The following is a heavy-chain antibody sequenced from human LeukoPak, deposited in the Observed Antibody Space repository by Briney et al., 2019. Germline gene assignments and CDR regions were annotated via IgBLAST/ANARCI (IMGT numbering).Heavy chain of an antibody. CDR2: ISSSGSTI. CDR3: ARRPGDSSWYFDY. J-gene: IGHJ4*02. D-gene: IGHD6-13*01. Sequence: GGSLRLSCAASGFTFSSYEMNRVRQAPGKGLEWVSYISSSGSTIYYADSVKGRFTISRDNAKNSLYLQMNSLRAEDTAVYYCARRPGDSSWYFDYWGQGTLVTVSS. CDR1: GFTFSSYE. V-gene: IGHV3-48*03.